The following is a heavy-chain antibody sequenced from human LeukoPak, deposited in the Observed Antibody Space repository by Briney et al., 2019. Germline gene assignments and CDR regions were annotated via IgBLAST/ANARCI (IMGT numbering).Heavy chain of an antibody. CDR2: ISGSGGST. CDR1: GFTFNNYA. D-gene: IGHD2-2*01. CDR3: AKDRGVIVPAGMAT. J-gene: IGHJ5*02. V-gene: IGHV3-23*01. Sequence: PGGSLRLSCAASGFTFNNYAMSWVRQAPGNGLEWVSAISGSGGSTYYADSVKGRFTISRDNSKNTLYLQMNSLRAEETAVYYCAKDRGVIVPAGMATWGQGTLVTVSS.